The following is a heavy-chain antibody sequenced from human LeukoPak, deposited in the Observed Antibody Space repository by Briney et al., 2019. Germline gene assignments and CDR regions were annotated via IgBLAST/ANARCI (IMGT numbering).Heavy chain of an antibody. V-gene: IGHV1-18*01. D-gene: IGHD1-7*01. CDR1: GYTFTSYG. J-gene: IGHJ6*02. CDR2: ISAYNGNT. Sequence: ASVKVSCKASGYTFTSYGISWVRQAPGQGLEWMGWISAYNGNTNYAQKLQGRVTMTTGTSTSTAYMELRSLRSDDTAVYYCARGPRMITGTTAYYYGMDVWGQGTTVTVSS. CDR3: ARGPRMITGTTAYYYGMDV.